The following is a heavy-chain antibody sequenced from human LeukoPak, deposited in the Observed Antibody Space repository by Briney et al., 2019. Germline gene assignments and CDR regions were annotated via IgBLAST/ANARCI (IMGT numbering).Heavy chain of an antibody. CDR2: ISWDGGIT. Sequence: PGGSLRISCAASGFTFRHYSMQWVRQPPGKGLEWVSLISWDGGITYYADSVRGRFTISRDNSKNTLYLLMNSLRAEDTAVYYCATSGWWGYFDYWGQGTLVTVSS. D-gene: IGHD6-19*01. V-gene: IGHV3-43*01. J-gene: IGHJ4*02. CDR1: GFTFRHYS. CDR3: ATSGWWGYFDY.